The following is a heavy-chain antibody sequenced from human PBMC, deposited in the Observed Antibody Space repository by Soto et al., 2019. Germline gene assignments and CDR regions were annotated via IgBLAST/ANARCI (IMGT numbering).Heavy chain of an antibody. CDR3: GRHRSSSSFYSHGMDA. CDR2: IYYSGST. J-gene: IGHJ6*02. V-gene: IGHV4-59*01. CDR1: GGSISSYY. Sequence: PSETLSLTCTVSGGSISSYYWSWIRQPPGEGLEGVGYIYYSGSTNYNPALKRRVTISADTSKKQLSLKPGSVTAAATAVYYCGRHRSSSSFYSHGMDASGPRTPVTVSS. D-gene: IGHD6-6*01.